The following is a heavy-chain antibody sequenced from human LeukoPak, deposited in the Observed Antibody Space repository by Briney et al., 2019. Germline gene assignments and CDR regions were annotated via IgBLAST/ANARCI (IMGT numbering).Heavy chain of an antibody. J-gene: IGHJ4*02. Sequence: SETLSLTCTVSGGSISSYYWSWIRQPPGKGLEWIGYIYYSGSTNYNPSLKSRVTISVDTSKNQFSLKLSSVTAADTAVYYCARGFDWLLAVDYWGQGTLVTVSS. V-gene: IGHV4-59*01. CDR1: GGSISSYY. CDR2: IYYSGST. CDR3: ARGFDWLLAVDY. D-gene: IGHD3-9*01.